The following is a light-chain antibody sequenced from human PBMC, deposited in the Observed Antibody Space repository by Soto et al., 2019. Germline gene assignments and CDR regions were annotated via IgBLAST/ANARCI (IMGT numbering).Light chain of an antibody. CDR2: DVN. CDR3: SSFTTGVNYV. J-gene: IGLJ1*01. Sequence: QSVLTKPASVSGSPGQSITISCTGTSSVVGAYNFVSWYQQHPGKAPKLIIYDVNNRPSEVSNRFSGSKSGNTASLTISGLQAEDEGDYYCSSFTTGVNYVFGIGTKVTVL. V-gene: IGLV2-14*03. CDR1: SSVVGAYNF.